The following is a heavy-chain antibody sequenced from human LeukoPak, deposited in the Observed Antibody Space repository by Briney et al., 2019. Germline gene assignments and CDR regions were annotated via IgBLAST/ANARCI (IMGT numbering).Heavy chain of an antibody. CDR1: GGSISSGSYY. D-gene: IGHD6-19*01. J-gene: IGHJ4*02. V-gene: IGHV4-61*02. CDR3: ARELEPGIAVAGTGY. Sequence: SQTLSLTCTVSGGSISSGSYYWSWIRQPAGKGLEWIGRIYTSGSTNYNPSLKSRVTISVDTSKNQFSLKLSSVTAADTAVYYCARELEPGIAVAGTGYWGQGTLVTVSS. CDR2: IYTSGST.